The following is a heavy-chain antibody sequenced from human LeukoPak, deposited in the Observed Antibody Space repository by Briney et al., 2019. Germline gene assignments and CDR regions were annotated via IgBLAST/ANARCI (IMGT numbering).Heavy chain of an antibody. J-gene: IGHJ4*02. D-gene: IGHD7-27*01. CDR1: GFAFSAYW. Sequence: GGSLRLSCSASGFAFSAYWMNWVRQAPGKGPEWVANIDLGGSAKSYVDSVKGRCTISRDNANTSLYLQMTSLRVEDTAVYYCAAWGLHNYWGQGTLVTVSS. V-gene: IGHV3-7*01. CDR3: AAWGLHNY. CDR2: IDLGGSAK.